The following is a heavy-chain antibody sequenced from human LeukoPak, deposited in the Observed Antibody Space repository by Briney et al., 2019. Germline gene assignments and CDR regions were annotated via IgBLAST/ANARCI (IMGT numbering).Heavy chain of an antibody. CDR1: GGSISSYY. CDR2: IYYSGST. V-gene: IGHV4-59*01. D-gene: IGHD5-18*01. CDR3: ARVRKGDTAMVPFDY. Sequence: SETLSLTCTVSGGSISSYYWSWIRQPPGKGLEWIGYIYYSGSTNYNPSLKSRVTISVDTSKNQFSLKLSSVTAADTAVYYCARVRKGDTAMVPFDYWGQGTLVTVSS. J-gene: IGHJ4*02.